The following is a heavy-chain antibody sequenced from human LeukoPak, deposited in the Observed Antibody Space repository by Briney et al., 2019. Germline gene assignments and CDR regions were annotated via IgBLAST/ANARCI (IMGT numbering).Heavy chain of an antibody. CDR2: ISGSGGST. CDR3: AKELSIAAARDYFDY. CDR1: GFTFDDYT. V-gene: IGHV3-23*01. Sequence: GGSLRLSCAASGFTFDDYTMHWVRQAPGKGLEWVSAISGSGGSTYYADSVKGRFTISRDNSKNTLYLQMNSLRAEDTAVYYCAKELSIAAARDYFDYWGQGTLVTVSS. J-gene: IGHJ4*02. D-gene: IGHD6-13*01.